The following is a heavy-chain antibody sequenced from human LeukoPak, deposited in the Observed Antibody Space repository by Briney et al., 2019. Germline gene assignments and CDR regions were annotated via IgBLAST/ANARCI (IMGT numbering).Heavy chain of an antibody. CDR3: ARLGYYGSRTRGNWFDP. CDR1: GYSYTSYW. CDR2: IYPGDSDT. Sequence: GESLKISCKGSGYSYTSYWIGGVRQVPGKGLEWMGVIYPGDSDTRYSPSFQGQVTISADKSINTAYLQWSSLKASDTAMYYCARLGYYGSRTRGNWFDPWGQGTLVTISS. V-gene: IGHV5-51*01. J-gene: IGHJ5*02. D-gene: IGHD3-10*01.